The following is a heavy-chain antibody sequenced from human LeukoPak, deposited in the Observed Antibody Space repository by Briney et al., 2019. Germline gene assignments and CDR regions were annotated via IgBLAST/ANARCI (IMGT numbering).Heavy chain of an antibody. D-gene: IGHD3-22*01. Sequence: GESLKISCKGSGYSFSNYWIGWVRQMPGKGLEWMGIIYPGDSDTRYSPSFQGQVTISADKSISTAYLQWSSLRASDTAMYYCARLKKEYYYDSSGYYPDYWGQGTLVTVSS. CDR1: GYSFSNYW. J-gene: IGHJ4*02. CDR2: IYPGDSDT. V-gene: IGHV5-51*01. CDR3: ARLKKEYYYDSSGYYPDY.